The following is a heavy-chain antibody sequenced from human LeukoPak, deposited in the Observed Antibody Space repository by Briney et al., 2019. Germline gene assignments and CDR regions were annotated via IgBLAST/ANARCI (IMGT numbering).Heavy chain of an antibody. J-gene: IGHJ6*02. Sequence: GASVKVSCKASGGTFSSYTIGWVRQAPGQGLEWMGRIIPILNITDYAQNFQGRVTLTADKSTSTAYMELSTLRSEDTAVYYCAKDGVVVVATSVYYYYYGMDVWGQGTTVTVSS. CDR2: IIPILNIT. V-gene: IGHV1-69*02. CDR1: GGTFSSYT. CDR3: AKDGVVVVATSVYYYYYGMDV. D-gene: IGHD2-2*01.